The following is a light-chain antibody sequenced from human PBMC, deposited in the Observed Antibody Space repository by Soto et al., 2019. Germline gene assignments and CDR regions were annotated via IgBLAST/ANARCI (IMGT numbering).Light chain of an antibody. CDR3: CSYAGGSTPVI. CDR2: EVS. Sequence: QSVLTQPPSASGSPGQSVTISCTGTSSDVGGYNFVSWYQQHPGKAPKLMIYEVSKRPSGVPDRFSGSKSGNTASLTVSGLQAEDEADYYCCSYAGGSTPVIFGGGTKVTVL. V-gene: IGLV2-8*01. CDR1: SSDVGGYNF. J-gene: IGLJ2*01.